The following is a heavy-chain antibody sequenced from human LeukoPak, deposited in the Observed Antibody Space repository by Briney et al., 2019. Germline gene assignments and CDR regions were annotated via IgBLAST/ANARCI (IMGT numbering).Heavy chain of an antibody. Sequence: SETLSLTCAVYGGSFSGYYWSWIRQPPGKGLEWIGEINHSGSTNYNPSLKSRVTISVDTSKNQFSLKLSSVTAADTAVYYCARGADTDVDYYYYYGMDVWGQGTLVTVSS. V-gene: IGHV4-34*01. J-gene: IGHJ6*02. CDR3: ARGADTDVDYYYYYGMDV. CDR1: GGSFSGYY. D-gene: IGHD5-18*01. CDR2: INHSGST.